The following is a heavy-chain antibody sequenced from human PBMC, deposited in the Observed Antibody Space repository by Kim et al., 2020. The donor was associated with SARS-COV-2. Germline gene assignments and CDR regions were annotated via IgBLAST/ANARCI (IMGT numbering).Heavy chain of an antibody. D-gene: IGHD2-2*01. J-gene: IGHJ4*02. CDR3: ARVSIPAAPTGD. Sequence: NYNPSLKSRVTISVDKSKNQFSLKLSSVTAADTAVYYCARVSIPAAPTGDWGQGTLVTVSS. V-gene: IGHV4-4*02.